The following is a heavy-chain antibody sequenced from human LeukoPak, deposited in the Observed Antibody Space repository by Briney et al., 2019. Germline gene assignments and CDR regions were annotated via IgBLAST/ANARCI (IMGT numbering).Heavy chain of an antibody. CDR1: GGSISSYY. V-gene: IGHV4-4*07. D-gene: IGHD3-10*01. CDR2: IYTSGST. CDR3: ARDKRVPGYYGSGNNVQIPGY. Sequence: SETLSLTCTVSGGSISSYYWSWIRQPAGKGLEWIGRIYTSGSTNYNPSLKSRVTMSVDTSKNQFSLKLSSVTAADTAVYYCARDKRVPGYYGSGNNVQIPGYWGQGTLVTVSS. J-gene: IGHJ4*02.